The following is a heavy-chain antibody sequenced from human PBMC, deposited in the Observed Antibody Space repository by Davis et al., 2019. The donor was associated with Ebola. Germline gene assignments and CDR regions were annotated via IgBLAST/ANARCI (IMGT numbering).Heavy chain of an antibody. D-gene: IGHD1-1*01. CDR1: GFTFSSNS. Sequence: PGGSLRLSCAASGFTFSSNSMNWVRQAPGKGLEWVSFISSSSNYIYYADSVKGRFTVSRDNAKNSLYLQMNSLRAEDTAVYYCARATVEDYWGQGTLVTVSS. J-gene: IGHJ4*02. CDR2: ISSSSNYI. V-gene: IGHV3-21*01. CDR3: ARATVEDY.